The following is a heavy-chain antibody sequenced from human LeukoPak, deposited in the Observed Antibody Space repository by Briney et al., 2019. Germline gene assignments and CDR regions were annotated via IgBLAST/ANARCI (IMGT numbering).Heavy chain of an antibody. J-gene: IGHJ4*02. CDR1: GFTFTHYG. Sequence: PGGSLRLSCAASGFTFTHYGMHWVRQAPGKGLEWVAVVWYDGSNKYYADSVKGRFTISRDNSKNTLYLQMNSLRAEDTAVYYCAKGYYDILTGRFDYWGQGTLVTVSS. D-gene: IGHD3-9*01. CDR2: VWYDGSNK. CDR3: AKGYYDILTGRFDY. V-gene: IGHV3-30*02.